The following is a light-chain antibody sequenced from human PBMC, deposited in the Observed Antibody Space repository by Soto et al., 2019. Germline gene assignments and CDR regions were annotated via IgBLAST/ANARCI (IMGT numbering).Light chain of an antibody. CDR3: TSWTSTSTYV. Sequence: QSALTQDASVSGSHGQSISISCTGTSSDVGGFNYVSWYQQHPGKAPKLKIYDVFTRPSGVSNRFSGSKSGNTASLTISALQAEDEADYYCTSWTSTSTYVFGSGTKVTV. J-gene: IGLJ1*01. CDR2: DVF. V-gene: IGLV2-14*03. CDR1: SSDVGGFNY.